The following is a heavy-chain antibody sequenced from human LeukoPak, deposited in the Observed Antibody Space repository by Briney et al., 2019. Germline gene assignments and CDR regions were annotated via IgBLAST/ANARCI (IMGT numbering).Heavy chain of an antibody. J-gene: IGHJ6*03. V-gene: IGHV1-8*03. CDR2: MNPNSGNT. Sequence: ASVKVSCKASGYTFTSYDINWVRQATGQGLEWMGWMNPNSGNTGYAQKFQGRVTITRNTSISTAYMELSSLRSEDTAVYYCARAMYSSSWFTNSYYYYMDVWGKGTTVTVSS. CDR3: ARAMYSSSWFTNSYYYYMDV. CDR1: GYTFTSYD. D-gene: IGHD6-13*01.